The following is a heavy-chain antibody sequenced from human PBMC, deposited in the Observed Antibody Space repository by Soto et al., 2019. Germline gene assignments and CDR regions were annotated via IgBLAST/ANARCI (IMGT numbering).Heavy chain of an antibody. CDR1: GFTFSSYG. V-gene: IGHV3-33*01. CDR3: ARTPTYSPYYFDY. CDR2: IWYDGSNK. Sequence: QVQLVESGGGVVQPGRSLRLSCAASGFTFSSYGMHWVRQAPGKGLEWVAVIWYDGSNKYYADSVKGRFTISRDNSKNTLYLQMNSLRAEDTAVYYCARTPTYSPYYFDYWGQGTLVTVSS. J-gene: IGHJ4*02. D-gene: IGHD2-15*01.